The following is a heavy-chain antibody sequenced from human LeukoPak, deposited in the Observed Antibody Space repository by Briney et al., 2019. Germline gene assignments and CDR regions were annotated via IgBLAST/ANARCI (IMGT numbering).Heavy chain of an antibody. CDR3: AGGYCRGGTCSRHYDY. CDR1: GFTVSSNH. V-gene: IGHV3-66*01. J-gene: IGHJ4*02. Sequence: GGSLRLSCVASGFTVSSNHMSWVRQAPGKGLEWVSVIYSGGGTYLADSVKGRFSISRDNAKNTLYLQMNSLRAEDTAVYFCAGGYCRGGTCSRHYDYWGQGALVTVSS. D-gene: IGHD2-15*01. CDR2: IYSGGGT.